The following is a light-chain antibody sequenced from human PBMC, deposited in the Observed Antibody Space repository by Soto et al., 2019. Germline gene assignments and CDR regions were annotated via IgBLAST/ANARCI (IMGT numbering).Light chain of an antibody. V-gene: IGKV3-20*01. Sequence: EIVLTQSPDTLSLFPGERATLSCRASQSVSNTYLAWYQQKPGQAPRPLISAASTRAPGTPDRFSGSGSGTDFPLTISRLEPEDFAIYYCQQYGSSRWTFGQGTKVDIK. J-gene: IGKJ1*01. CDR2: AAS. CDR3: QQYGSSRWT. CDR1: QSVSNTY.